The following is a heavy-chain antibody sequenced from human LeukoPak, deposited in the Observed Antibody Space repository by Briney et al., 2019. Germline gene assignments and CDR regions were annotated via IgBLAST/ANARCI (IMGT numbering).Heavy chain of an antibody. Sequence: GGSLRLSCAASGFTFSSYWMSWVRQAPGKGLEWVANIKQDGSEKYYVDSVKGRFTISRDNAKNSLYLQMNSLRAEDTGVYYCARDSGYDYDDYWGQGTLVTVSS. D-gene: IGHD5-12*01. CDR1: GFTFSSYW. J-gene: IGHJ4*02. V-gene: IGHV3-7*01. CDR2: IKQDGSEK. CDR3: ARDSGYDYDDY.